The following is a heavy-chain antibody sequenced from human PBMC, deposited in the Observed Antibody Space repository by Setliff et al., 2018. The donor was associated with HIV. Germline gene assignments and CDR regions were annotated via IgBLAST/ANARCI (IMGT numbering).Heavy chain of an antibody. V-gene: IGHV4-61*02. Sequence: SETLSLTCTVSGASLNSGSYFWSWVRQPAGKGLEWIGRIYTSGDTNYNPSLKSRVTISMDTSKKQFSLKLRSVTAADTAVYYCATTTAPAGPFDYWGLGTLVTVSS. CDR3: ATTTAPAGPFDY. CDR2: IYTSGDT. J-gene: IGHJ4*02. D-gene: IGHD1-1*01. CDR1: GASLNSGSYF.